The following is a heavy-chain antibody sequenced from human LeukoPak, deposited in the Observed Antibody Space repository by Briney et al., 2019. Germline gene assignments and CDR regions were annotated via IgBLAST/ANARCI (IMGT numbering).Heavy chain of an antibody. Sequence: SETLSLTCTVSGGSISSYYWSWIRQPPGKGLEWIGYIYYSGSTNYNPSLKSRVTISVDTSKNQFSLKVRSVTAADTAVYYCARGFGYYDVLTAFWGQGTLVTVSS. D-gene: IGHD3-9*01. J-gene: IGHJ4*02. CDR3: ARGFGYYDVLTAF. CDR2: IYYSGST. CDR1: GGSISSYY. V-gene: IGHV4-59*01.